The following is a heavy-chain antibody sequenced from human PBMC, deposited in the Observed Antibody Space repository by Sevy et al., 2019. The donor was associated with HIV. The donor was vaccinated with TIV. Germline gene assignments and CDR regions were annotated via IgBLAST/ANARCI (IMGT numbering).Heavy chain of an antibody. CDR2: INTFNGNT. CDR3: GGRVGDSSGYYDY. Sequence: ASVKVSCKASGYTFTNYGISWVRQAPGQGLEWMGCINTFNGNTNYAQNLQGRVSMTTDTSTSTAYMELRSLRSDDTAGVYWGGRVGDSSGYYDYWGQGTLVTVSS. D-gene: IGHD3-22*01. CDR1: GYTFTNYG. V-gene: IGHV1-18*01. J-gene: IGHJ4*02.